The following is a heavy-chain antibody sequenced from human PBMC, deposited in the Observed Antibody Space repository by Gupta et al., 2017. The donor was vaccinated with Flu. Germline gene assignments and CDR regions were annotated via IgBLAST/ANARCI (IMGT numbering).Heavy chain of an antibody. D-gene: IGHD1-26*01. J-gene: IGHJ4*02. CDR2: ISGGFGST. Sequence: VRQAPGKGLEWVSTISGGFGSTNYADSVKGRFTISRDNSKSTLFLQMNSLRADDTAVYYCAKSGGYSGSYRDYWGQGTLVTVSS. V-gene: IGHV3-23*01. CDR3: AKSGGYSGSYRDY.